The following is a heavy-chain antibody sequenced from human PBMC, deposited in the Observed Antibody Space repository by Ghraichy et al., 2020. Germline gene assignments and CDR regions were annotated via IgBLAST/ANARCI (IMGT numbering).Heavy chain of an antibody. CDR1: GGSIRSGNYY. V-gene: IGHV4-61*02. D-gene: IGHD6-6*01. CDR3: ARDYSSSSWVWFDP. CDR2: INANGNT. Sequence: SETLSLTCTVSGGSIRSGNYYWSWIRQPAGKGLEWIGRINANGNTNYNPSLDSRVTMSVDSSKNQFSLKLSSVTAADTAVYYCARDYSSSSWVWFDPWGQGTLVTVSS. J-gene: IGHJ5*02.